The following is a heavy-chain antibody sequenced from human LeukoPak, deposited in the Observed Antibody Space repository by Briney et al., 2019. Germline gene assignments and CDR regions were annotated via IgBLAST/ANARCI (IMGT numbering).Heavy chain of an antibody. Sequence: GGSLRLSCSASGFTFSSYAMHWVRQAPGKGLEYVSAISSNGGSTYYADSVKGRFTISRDNSKNTLYLQMSSLRAEDTAVYYCARALQLWLYYFDYWGQGTLVTVSS. CDR1: GFTFSSYA. V-gene: IGHV3-64D*06. J-gene: IGHJ4*02. CDR3: ARALQLWLYYFDY. CDR2: ISSNGGST. D-gene: IGHD5-18*01.